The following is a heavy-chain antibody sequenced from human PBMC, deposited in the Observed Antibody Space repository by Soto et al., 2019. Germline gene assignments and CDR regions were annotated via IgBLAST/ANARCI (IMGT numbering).Heavy chain of an antibody. CDR2: LDAEDGET. D-gene: IGHD2-2*01. J-gene: IGHJ4*02. CDR3: ATLPRTIERTPADNWSFDS. Sequence: ASVKVSRKASGYTLSDLSIHWVPQAPGKRLEWMGGLDAEDGETIYAQKLQGRGTMPEDTSTDTAYMELSSLTSEVTAMYYCATLPRTIERTPADNWSFDSWGQGTLVTVSS. V-gene: IGHV1-24*01. CDR1: GYTLSDLS.